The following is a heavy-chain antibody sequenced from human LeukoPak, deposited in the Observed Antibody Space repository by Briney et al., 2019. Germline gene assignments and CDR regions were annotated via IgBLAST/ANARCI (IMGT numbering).Heavy chain of an antibody. CDR3: ARALSGTYGLFQH. D-gene: IGHD1-26*01. V-gene: IGHV4-4*02. CDR2: INHSGST. J-gene: IGHJ1*01. Sequence: KASGTLSLTCGVSGGSITSTNYWSWIRQPPGKGLEWIGEINHSGSTNYNPSLKSRVTISVDTSKNQFSLNLNSVTAADTAVYYCARALSGTYGLFQHWGQGSLVTVSS. CDR1: GGSITSTNY.